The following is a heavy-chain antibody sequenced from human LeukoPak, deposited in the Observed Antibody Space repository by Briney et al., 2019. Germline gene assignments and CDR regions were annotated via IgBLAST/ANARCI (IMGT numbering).Heavy chain of an antibody. D-gene: IGHD2-8*01. CDR2: INHSGST. V-gene: IGHV4-34*01. CDR1: GGSFSGYY. Sequence: SETLPLTCAVYGGSFSGYYWSWIRQPPGKGLEWIGEINHSGSTNYNPSLKSRVTISVDTSKNQFSLKLSSVTAADTAVYYCARGGGYCTNNVCPPWFDPWGQGALVTVSS. J-gene: IGHJ5*02. CDR3: ARGGGYCTNNVCPPWFDP.